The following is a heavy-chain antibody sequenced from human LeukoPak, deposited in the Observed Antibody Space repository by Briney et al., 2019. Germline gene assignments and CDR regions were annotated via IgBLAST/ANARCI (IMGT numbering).Heavy chain of an antibody. CDR2: ILYDGSNK. CDR3: ARYCSGGSWHHTDAFDI. CDR1: GFTFSSYA. D-gene: IGHD2-15*01. V-gene: IGHV3-30*04. Sequence: PGRSLRLSCAAPGFTFSSYAMHWVPEAPGKGLEWGAVILYDGSNKYYADSVKGRFTISRDNSKSTLYLQMNSLRAEDTAVYYCARYCSGGSWHHTDAFDIWGQGTMVTVSS. J-gene: IGHJ3*02.